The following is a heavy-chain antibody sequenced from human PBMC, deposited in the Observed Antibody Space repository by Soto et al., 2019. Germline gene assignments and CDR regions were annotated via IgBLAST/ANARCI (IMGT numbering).Heavy chain of an antibody. CDR3: ARSGYCSSTSCYNYFDY. CDR1: GFTFSSYG. D-gene: IGHD2-2*01. V-gene: IGHV3-33*01. Sequence: SGGSLRLSCAASGFTFSSYGMHWVRQAPGKGLEWVAVIWYDGSNKYYADSVKGRFTISRDNSKNTLYLQMNSLRAEDTAVYYCARSGYCSSTSCYNYFDYWGQGTLVTVSS. CDR2: IWYDGSNK. J-gene: IGHJ4*02.